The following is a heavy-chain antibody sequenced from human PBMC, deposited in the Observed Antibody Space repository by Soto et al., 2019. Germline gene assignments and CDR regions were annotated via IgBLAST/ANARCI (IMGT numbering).Heavy chain of an antibody. CDR2: IRSKANSYAT. CDR1: GFTFSGSA. J-gene: IGHJ3*02. D-gene: IGHD5-18*01. CDR3: TRHRIQLWPNHAFDI. Sequence: EVQLVESGGGLVQPGGSLKLSCAASGFTFSGSAMHWVRQASGKGLEWVGRIRSKANSYATAYAASVKGRFTISRDDSKNTAYLQMNSLKTEDTAVYYCTRHRIQLWPNHAFDIWGQGTMVTVSS. V-gene: IGHV3-73*02.